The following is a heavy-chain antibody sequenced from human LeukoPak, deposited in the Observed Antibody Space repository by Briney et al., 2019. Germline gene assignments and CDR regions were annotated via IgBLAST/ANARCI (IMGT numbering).Heavy chain of an antibody. Sequence: GGSLRLSCAAAGFTFRSYATNWVRQAPGKGLEWVAVISYDGSNKYYADSVKGRFTISRDNSKNTLYLQMNSLRAEDTAVYYCASSNDYGDYYVWGQGTTVTVSS. V-gene: IGHV3-30-3*01. CDR2: ISYDGSNK. CDR1: GFTFRSYA. J-gene: IGHJ6*02. CDR3: ASSNDYGDYYV. D-gene: IGHD4-17*01.